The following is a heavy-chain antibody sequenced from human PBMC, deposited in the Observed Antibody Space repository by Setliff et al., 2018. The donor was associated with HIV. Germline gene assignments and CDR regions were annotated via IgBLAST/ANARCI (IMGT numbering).Heavy chain of an antibody. D-gene: IGHD4-17*01. CDR1: GGSFPAYY. V-gene: IGHV4-34*01. J-gene: IGHJ5*02. Sequence: LSLTCAVYGGSFPAYYWNWIRQPPGKGLEWIGEINYEGDTTYNPSLKSRVNMFIDTSKEQFSLKVASVTAADTAVYYCVRQHGDYAFDPWGQGTLVTVSS. CDR2: INYEGDT. CDR3: VRQHGDYAFDP.